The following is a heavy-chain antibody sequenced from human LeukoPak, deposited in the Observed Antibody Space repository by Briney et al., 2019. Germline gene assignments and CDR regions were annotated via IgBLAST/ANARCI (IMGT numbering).Heavy chain of an antibody. J-gene: IGHJ4*02. CDR2: VSSSSSNI. V-gene: IGHV3-48*02. CDR3: ARDFRFAVDY. CDR1: GFTFSSYT. Sequence: HSGGSLRLSCAASGFTFSSYTMNWVRQAPGKGLEWISCVSSSSSNIYYADSVKGRFTISRDNAKNSLYLQMNSLRDEDTAVYYCARDFRFAVDYWGQGTLVTVSS.